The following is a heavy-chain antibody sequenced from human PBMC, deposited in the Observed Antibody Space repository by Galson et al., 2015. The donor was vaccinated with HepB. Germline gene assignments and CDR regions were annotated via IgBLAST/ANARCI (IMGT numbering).Heavy chain of an antibody. V-gene: IGHV1-2*02. CDR1: GYTFTDYY. J-gene: IGHJ4*02. D-gene: IGHD3-22*01. Sequence: SVKVSCKASGYTFTDYYMHWVRQAPGQGLEWMGWINPNSGGTNYAQKFQGRVTMTRDTSISTAYMELSRLRSDDTAVYYCARDLTTYYSDSSGYYYYFDFWGQGTLVTVSS. CDR2: INPNSGGT. CDR3: ARDLTTYYSDSSGYYYYFDF.